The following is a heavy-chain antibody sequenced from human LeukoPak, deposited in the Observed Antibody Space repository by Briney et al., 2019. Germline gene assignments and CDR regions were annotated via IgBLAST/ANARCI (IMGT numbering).Heavy chain of an antibody. CDR3: ARAMAGTSGRFALDY. J-gene: IGHJ4*02. CDR2: IYYSGST. Sequence: IYYSGSTNYTPSLKSRVPISVDTSKNQFSLKLISVTAADTAVYYCARAMAGTSGRFALDYWGQGILVTVSS. V-gene: IGHV4-59*12. D-gene: IGHD6-19*01.